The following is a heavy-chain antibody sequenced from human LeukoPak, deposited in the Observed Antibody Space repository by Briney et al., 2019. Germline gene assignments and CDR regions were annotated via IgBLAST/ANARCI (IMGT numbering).Heavy chain of an antibody. J-gene: IGHJ3*02. CDR2: IYYSGST. CDR1: GGSISSSSHY. V-gene: IGHV4-39*01. D-gene: IGHD2-2*01. CDR3: ARLPLCSSTTCWSFDI. Sequence: PSETLSLTCTVSGGSISSSSHYWGWLRQPPGKGLEWIGTIYYSGSTDYNPSLKSRVTISVDTSKSQFSLNLRSVTAADTAVYYCARLPLCSSTTCWSFDIWGQGTMVTVSS.